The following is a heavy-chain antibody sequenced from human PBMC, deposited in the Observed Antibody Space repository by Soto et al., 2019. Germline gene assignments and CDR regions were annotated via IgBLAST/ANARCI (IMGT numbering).Heavy chain of an antibody. Sequence: KTSETLSLTCTVSGGSISSGDYYWSWIRQPPGKGLGWIGYIYYSGSTYYNPSLKSRVTISVDTSKNQFSLKLSSVTAADTAVYYCAREKRGTVTTSFYYYYYGMDIWGQGTTVTVSS. V-gene: IGHV4-30-4*01. D-gene: IGHD4-17*01. CDR2: IYYSGST. CDR1: GGSISSGDYY. CDR3: AREKRGTVTTSFYYYYYGMDI. J-gene: IGHJ6*02.